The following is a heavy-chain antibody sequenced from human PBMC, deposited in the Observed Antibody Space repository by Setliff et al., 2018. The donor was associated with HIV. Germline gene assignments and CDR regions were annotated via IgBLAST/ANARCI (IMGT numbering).Heavy chain of an antibody. Sequence: SETLSLTCTVSGGSISSSSYYGGWIRQPPGKGLEWIGSIYYSGSTFYNPSLKSRVTISVDTSKNQLSLKLSSLTAADTAVYYCARGRTQWPNYNYFDPWGLGTLVTGSS. CDR1: GGSISSSSYY. CDR2: IYYSGST. V-gene: IGHV4-39*01. D-gene: IGHD6-19*01. CDR3: ARGRTQWPNYNYFDP. J-gene: IGHJ5*02.